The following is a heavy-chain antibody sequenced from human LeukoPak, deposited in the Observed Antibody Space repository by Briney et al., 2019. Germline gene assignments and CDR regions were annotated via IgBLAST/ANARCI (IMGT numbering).Heavy chain of an antibody. CDR2: ISYDGSNK. Sequence: GGSLRLSCAASGFTFSSYGMHWVRQAPGKGLEWVAVISYDGSNKYYADSVKGRFTTSRDNSKNTLYLQMNSLRAEDTAVYYCAKDLVGATPTDYWGQGTLVTVSS. J-gene: IGHJ4*02. D-gene: IGHD1-26*01. CDR3: AKDLVGATPTDY. V-gene: IGHV3-30*18. CDR1: GFTFSSYG.